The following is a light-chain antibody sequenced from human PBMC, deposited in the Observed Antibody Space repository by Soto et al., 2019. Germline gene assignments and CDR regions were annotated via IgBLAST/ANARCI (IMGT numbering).Light chain of an antibody. CDR2: DAS. CDR3: QHRSNWPRT. J-gene: IGKJ2*01. V-gene: IGKV3-11*01. CDR1: QSVSTY. Sequence: EIVLTQSPATLSLSPGERATLSCRASQSVSTYLAWYQQKPGQAPRLLIYDASNRATGLPARFSGSASGTDFTLTISSLEPEDFAVYYCQHRSNWPRTFGQGTKLEIK.